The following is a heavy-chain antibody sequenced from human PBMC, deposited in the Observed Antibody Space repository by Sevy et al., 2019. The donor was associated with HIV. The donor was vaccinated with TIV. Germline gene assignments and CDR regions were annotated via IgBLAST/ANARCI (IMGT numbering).Heavy chain of an antibody. J-gene: IGHJ4*02. CDR2: INHSGST. Sequence: SETLSLTCAVYGGSFSGYYWSWIRQPPGKGLEWIGEINHSGSTNYNPSLKSRVTISVDTSKNQFSLKLSSVTAADTAVYYCARMIPLGLEYSSSYLDYWGQGTLVTVSS. V-gene: IGHV4-34*01. D-gene: IGHD6-6*01. CDR1: GGSFSGYY. CDR3: ARMIPLGLEYSSSYLDY.